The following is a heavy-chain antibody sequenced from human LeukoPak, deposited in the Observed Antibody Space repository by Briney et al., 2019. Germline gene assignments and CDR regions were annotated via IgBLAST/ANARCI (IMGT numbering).Heavy chain of an antibody. CDR1: GFTFSSHA. J-gene: IGHJ4*02. D-gene: IGHD3-10*01. CDR2: VNSDGGST. Sequence: GGSLRLSCAASGFTFSSHAMSWVRQAPGEGLDWVSGVNSDGGSTYYADSVKGRFTISRDNYKNLLYLQMNSLRAEDTAVYYCAKDQLYYDGNPEAIDYWGQGTLVTVSS. CDR3: AKDQLYYDGNPEAIDY. V-gene: IGHV3-23*01.